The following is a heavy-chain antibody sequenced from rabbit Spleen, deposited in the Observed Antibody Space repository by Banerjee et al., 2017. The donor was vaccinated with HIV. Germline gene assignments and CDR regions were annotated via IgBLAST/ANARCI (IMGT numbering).Heavy chain of an antibody. Sequence: QEQLEESGGGLVKPGGTLTLTCKASGFSFSSVNWIYWVRQAPGKGLEWIGTIYAGSTGTTDYANWAKGRFTISKTSSTTVTQQMTSLTAADTATYFCARNFDLWGPGTLVTVS. V-gene: IGHV1S45*01. CDR2: IYAGSTGTT. J-gene: IGHJ4*01. CDR1: GFSFSSVNW. CDR3: ARNFDL.